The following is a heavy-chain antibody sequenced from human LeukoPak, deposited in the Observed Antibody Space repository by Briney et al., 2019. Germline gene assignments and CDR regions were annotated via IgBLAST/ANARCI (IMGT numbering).Heavy chain of an antibody. V-gene: IGHV4-61*02. J-gene: IGHJ6*04. CDR3: AREVPSGLDV. CDR1: GGSISSGSYF. CDR2: IYTSGST. Sequence: PSQTLSLTCTVSGGSISSGSYFWSWIRQPAGKGLEWIGRIYTSGSTNYNPSLKSRVTISVDTSKNQFSLKLSSVTAADTAVYYCAREVPSGLDVWGKGTTVTVSS. D-gene: IGHD6-25*01.